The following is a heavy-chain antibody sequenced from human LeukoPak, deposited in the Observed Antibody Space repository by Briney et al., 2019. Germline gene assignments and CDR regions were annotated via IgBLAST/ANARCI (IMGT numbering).Heavy chain of an antibody. CDR2: ISGSGGST. D-gene: IGHD2-15*01. V-gene: IGHV3-23*01. Sequence: PGGSLRLSCAASGYTFSSYAMTWVRQAPGKGLEWVSGISGSGGSTYYADSVKGRFTISRDNPKNTLYLQMNSLRAEDTAVYYCAKVSVVVVAAAHHFDYWGQGALVTVSS. CDR1: GYTFSSYA. J-gene: IGHJ4*02. CDR3: AKVSVVVVAAAHHFDY.